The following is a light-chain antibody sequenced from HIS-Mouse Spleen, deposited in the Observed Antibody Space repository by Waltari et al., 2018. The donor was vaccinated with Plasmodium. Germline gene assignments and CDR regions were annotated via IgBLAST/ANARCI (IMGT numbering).Light chain of an antibody. CDR2: GAS. J-gene: IGKJ3*01. CDR1: QSVSSN. Sequence: EIVLTQSPATLSVSPGERATLSCRASQSVSSNLAWYQQKPGQAPRLLIYGASTRATGTPARFSGSGSGTDFIITISRLPSEDFAVYYCQQYNNWSFTFGPGTKVDIK. CDR3: QQYNNWSFT. V-gene: IGKV3-15*01.